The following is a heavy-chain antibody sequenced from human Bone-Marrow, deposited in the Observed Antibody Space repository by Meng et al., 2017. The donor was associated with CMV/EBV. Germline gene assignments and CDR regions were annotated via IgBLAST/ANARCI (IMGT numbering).Heavy chain of an antibody. CDR1: GFTFSSYW. CDR2: INSDGSST. V-gene: IGHV3-74*01. J-gene: IGHJ6*02. CDR3: ARDPGDFWSAISGYYYGMDV. D-gene: IGHD3-3*01. Sequence: GESLKISCAASGFTFSSYWMHWVRQAPGKGLVWVSRINSDGSSTSYADSVKGRFTISRDNAKNTVYLQMNSLRAEDTAVYYCARDPGDFWSAISGYYYGMDVWGQGTTVTGSS.